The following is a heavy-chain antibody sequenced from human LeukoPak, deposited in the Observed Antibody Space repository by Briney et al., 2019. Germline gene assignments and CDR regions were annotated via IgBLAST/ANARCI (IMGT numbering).Heavy chain of an antibody. J-gene: IGHJ4*02. CDR2: INPSGGST. V-gene: IGHV1-46*01. CDR3: ARDLSEYSSSSDGNDY. Sequence: ASVKVSCKASRGTFSSYAISWVRQAPGQGLEWMGIINPSGGSTSYAQKFQGRVTMTRDMSTSTVYMELSSLRSEDTAVYYCARDLSEYSSSSDGNDYWGQGTLVTVSS. D-gene: IGHD6-6*01. CDR1: RGTFSSYA.